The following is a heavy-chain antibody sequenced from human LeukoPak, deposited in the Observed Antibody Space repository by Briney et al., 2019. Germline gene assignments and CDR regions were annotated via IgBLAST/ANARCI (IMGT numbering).Heavy chain of an antibody. D-gene: IGHD3-9*01. CDR3: ARKTGYSRGNAFDI. V-gene: IGHV3-11*03. Sequence: GGSLRLSWAASGXTFSDYYINWIRQAPGKGLEWLSYISSGSIYTNYADSVKGRFAISRDNAKNSLYLQMNSLRAEDTAVYYCARKTGYSRGNAFDIWGQGTMVTVSS. J-gene: IGHJ3*02. CDR2: ISSGSIYT. CDR1: GXTFSDYY.